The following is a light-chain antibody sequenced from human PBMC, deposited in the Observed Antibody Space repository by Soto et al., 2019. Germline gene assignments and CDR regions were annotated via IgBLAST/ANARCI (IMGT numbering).Light chain of an antibody. J-gene: IGKJ4*01. V-gene: IGKV3-11*01. CDR3: EQRSNWPLT. CDR1: QSVSSY. Sequence: EIVLTQSPATLSLSPGERATLSCRASQSVSSYLAWYQQKPGQAPRLLIYDASNRATGIPARFSGSGSGTDFTLTISCLEPEAFAVYYCEQRSNWPLTFVGGTKVEIK. CDR2: DAS.